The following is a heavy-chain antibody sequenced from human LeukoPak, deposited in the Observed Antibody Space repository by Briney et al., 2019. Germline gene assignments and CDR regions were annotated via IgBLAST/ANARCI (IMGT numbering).Heavy chain of an antibody. D-gene: IGHD2-8*02. CDR2: IFPSGDEI. CDR3: ATYRQVLLPFES. CDR1: GFTFSTFA. J-gene: IGHJ4*02. V-gene: IGHV3-23*01. Sequence: GGSLRLSCAASGFTFSTFAMIWVRQPPGKGLEWVSSIFPSGDEIHYADSVRGRFTISRDNSKCTLSLQMNRLRAEDTAMYYCATYRQVLLPFESWGQGTLVTVSS.